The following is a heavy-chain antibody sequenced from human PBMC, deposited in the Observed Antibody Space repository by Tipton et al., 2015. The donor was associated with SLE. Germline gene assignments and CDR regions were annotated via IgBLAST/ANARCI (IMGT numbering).Heavy chain of an antibody. V-gene: IGHV4-39*07. CDR3: VRGPWAYYYYMDV. J-gene: IGHJ6*03. Sequence: LRLSCTVSGGSITSSSYFWGWIRQSPGKGLEWIGNINTGGGTYRNPSLMSRVTISVDKSKTQFSLIVTSVTAADTAVYYCVRGPWAYYYYMDVWGKGTKVTVSS. CDR1: GGSITSSSYF. D-gene: IGHD7-27*01. CDR2: INTGGGT.